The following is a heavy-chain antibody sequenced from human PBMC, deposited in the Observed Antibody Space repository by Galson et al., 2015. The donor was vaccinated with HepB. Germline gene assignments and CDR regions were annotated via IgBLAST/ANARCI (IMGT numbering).Heavy chain of an antibody. CDR3: ARDRGSGGRFFDY. V-gene: IGHV7-4-1*02. CDR2: INTNTGNP. D-gene: IGHD4-23*01. CDR1: GYTFSSYS. J-gene: IGHJ4*02. Sequence: SVKVSCKASGYTFSSYSITWVRQAPGQGLEWMGWINTNTGNPTYARGFTGRFVFSLDTSVTTTYLQINSLKAEDTAVYFCARDRGSGGRFFDYWGRGTLVTVSS.